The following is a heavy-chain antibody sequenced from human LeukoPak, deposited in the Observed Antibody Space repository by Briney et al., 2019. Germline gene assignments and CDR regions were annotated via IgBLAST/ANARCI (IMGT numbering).Heavy chain of an antibody. CDR3: AAEGISVAGTVDAFDI. Sequence: SVKVSCKASGFTFTSSAVQWVRQARGQRLEWIGWIVVGSGNTNYAQKFQERVTITRDMSTSTAYMELSSPRSEDTAVYYCAAEGISVAGTVDAFDIWGQGTMVTVS. CDR2: IVVGSGNT. V-gene: IGHV1-58*01. D-gene: IGHD6-19*01. CDR1: GFTFTSSA. J-gene: IGHJ3*02.